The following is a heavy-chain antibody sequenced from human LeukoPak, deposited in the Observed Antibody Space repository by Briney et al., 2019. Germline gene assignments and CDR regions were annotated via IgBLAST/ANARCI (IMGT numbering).Heavy chain of an antibody. Sequence: PGGSLRLSCAASGFTFSSYGMHWVRQAPGKGLEWVAFIRYDGSNKYYADSVKGRFTISRDNPKNTLYLQMNSLRAEDTAVYYSAKDLVAAAGNNWFDPWGQGTLVTVSS. J-gene: IGHJ5*02. D-gene: IGHD6-13*01. V-gene: IGHV3-30*02. CDR2: IRYDGSNK. CDR3: AKDLVAAAGNNWFDP. CDR1: GFTFSSYG.